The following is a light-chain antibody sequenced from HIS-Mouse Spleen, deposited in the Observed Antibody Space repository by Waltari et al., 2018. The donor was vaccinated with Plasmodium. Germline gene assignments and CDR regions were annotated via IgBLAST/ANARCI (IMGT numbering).Light chain of an antibody. V-gene: IGKV1-8*01. CDR1: QGISSY. Sequence: AIRMTQSPSSLSASTGDRVTITCRASQGISSYLAWYQQKPGKAPKLLIYAASTLQSGVPSRFSGSGSGTDFTLTISCLQSEDFATYYCQQRSNWPLYTFGQGTKLEIK. CDR3: QQRSNWPLYT. J-gene: IGKJ2*01. CDR2: AAS.